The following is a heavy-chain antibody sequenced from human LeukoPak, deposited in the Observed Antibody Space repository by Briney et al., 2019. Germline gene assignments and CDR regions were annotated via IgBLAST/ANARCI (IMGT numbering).Heavy chain of an antibody. D-gene: IGHD3-22*01. CDR3: AKDIRYYYDSSGFQH. V-gene: IGHV3-9*01. CDR1: GFTFDDYA. J-gene: IGHJ1*01. Sequence: GGSLSLSCAASGFTFDDYAMHWVRQAPGKGLEWVSGISWNSGSIGYADSVKGRFTISRDNAKNSLYLQMNSLRAEDTALYYCAKDIRYYYDSSGFQHWGQGTLVTVSS. CDR2: ISWNSGSI.